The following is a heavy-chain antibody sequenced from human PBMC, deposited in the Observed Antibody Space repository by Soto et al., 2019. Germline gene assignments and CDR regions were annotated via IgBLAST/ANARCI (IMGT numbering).Heavy chain of an antibody. D-gene: IGHD5-12*01. Sequence: NPSETLSLTCTVSGGSISSGDYYWSWIRQPPGKGLEWIGYIYYSGSTYYNPSLKSRVTISVDTSKDQFSLKLSSVTAADTAVYYCARVDGYIYLSFDYWGQGTLVTVSS. CDR2: IYYSGST. V-gene: IGHV4-30-4*01. CDR3: ARVDGYIYLSFDY. CDR1: GGSISSGDYY. J-gene: IGHJ4*02.